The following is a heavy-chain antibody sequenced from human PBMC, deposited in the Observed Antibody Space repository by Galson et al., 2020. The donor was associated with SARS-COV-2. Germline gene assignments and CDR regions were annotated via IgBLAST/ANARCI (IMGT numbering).Heavy chain of an antibody. D-gene: IGHD2-2*02. CDR3: ARDLCTSTTCYNGFDY. J-gene: IGHJ4*02. V-gene: IGHV3-48*03. Sequence: YADSVEGRFTISRDNAKNSLYLQMNSLRAEDTAIYYCARDLCTSTTCYNGFDYWGQGTLVTVSS.